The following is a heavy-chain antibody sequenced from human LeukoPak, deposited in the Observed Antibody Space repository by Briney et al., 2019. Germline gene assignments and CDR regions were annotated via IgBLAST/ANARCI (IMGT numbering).Heavy chain of an antibody. CDR1: GFTFSSYA. CDR3: AKGKFLTGTSELDY. Sequence: PGGSLRLSCVASGFTFSSYAMSWVRQTPGQGLEWVSAISGSGGSLYFADSVRGRFTISRDNSENTLYLQMNSLRAEDTAIYYCAKGKFLTGTSELDYWGQGTLVTVSS. V-gene: IGHV3-23*01. CDR2: ISGSGGSL. D-gene: IGHD1-7*01. J-gene: IGHJ4*02.